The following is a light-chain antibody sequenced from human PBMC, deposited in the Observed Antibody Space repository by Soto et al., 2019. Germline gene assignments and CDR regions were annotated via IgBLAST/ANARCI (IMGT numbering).Light chain of an antibody. CDR3: MQGSNWPYT. CDR2: KVS. J-gene: IGKJ2*01. V-gene: IGKV2-30*01. Sequence: DVVMTQSPLSLPVTLGQPASISCRSSQSLVYIGDGNTYLSWFQQRPDQSPRRLIYKVSNRESGFPDRCRGSGSGTDFTLKISRVEAEDVGVYYCMQGSNWPYTFGQGTKLEIK. CDR1: QSLVYIGDGNTY.